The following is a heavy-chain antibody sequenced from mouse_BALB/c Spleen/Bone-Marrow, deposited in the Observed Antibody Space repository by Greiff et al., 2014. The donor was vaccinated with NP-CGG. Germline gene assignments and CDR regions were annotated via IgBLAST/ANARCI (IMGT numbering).Heavy chain of an antibody. CDR1: GFSLTSYG. CDR3: AENGGYDGWFAY. J-gene: IGHJ3*01. CDR2: LWRGGST. Sequence: VKLEESGPSLVQPSQSLSITCTVSGFSLTSYGVHWVRQSPGKGLEWLGVLWRGGSTDYNAVFMSRLSITKDNSKSQVFFKMNSLQADDTAIYYCAENGGYDGWFAYWGQGTLVTVSA. V-gene: IGHV2-5-1*01. D-gene: IGHD2-14*01.